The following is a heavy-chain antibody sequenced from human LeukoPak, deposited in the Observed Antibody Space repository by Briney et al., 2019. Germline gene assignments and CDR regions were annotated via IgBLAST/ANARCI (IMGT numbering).Heavy chain of an antibody. Sequence: GGSLRLSCAASGFTVSTTYMSWVRQAPGKGLEWVSLIYSGGSTYYADSVKGRFTISRDIPKNTLYLQMSSLRAEDTAVYYCALSETGDGRGYDAFDIWGQGTMVTVSS. V-gene: IGHV3-53*01. CDR1: GFTVSTTY. CDR2: IYSGGST. CDR3: ALSETGDGRGYDAFDI. D-gene: IGHD5-12*01. J-gene: IGHJ3*02.